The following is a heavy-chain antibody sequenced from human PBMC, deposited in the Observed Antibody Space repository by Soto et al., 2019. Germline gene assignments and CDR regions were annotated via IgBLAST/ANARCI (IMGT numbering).Heavy chain of an antibody. Sequence: SGPTLVNPTQTLTLTCTFSGFSLSTSGMCVSWIRQPPGKALEWLALIDWDDDKYYSTSLKTRLTISKDTSKNQVVLTMTNMDPVDTATYYCARIVRFIAARSESGFDYWGQGTLVTVSS. CDR3: ARIVRFIAARSESGFDY. CDR1: GFSLSTSGMC. V-gene: IGHV2-70*01. D-gene: IGHD6-6*01. J-gene: IGHJ4*02. CDR2: IDWDDDK.